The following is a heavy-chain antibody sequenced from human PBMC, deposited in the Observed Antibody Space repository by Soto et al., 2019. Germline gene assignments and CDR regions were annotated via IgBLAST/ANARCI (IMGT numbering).Heavy chain of an antibody. CDR3: ARDQGSAYY. CDR2: IKTDASEK. D-gene: IGHD6-25*01. V-gene: IGHV3-7*01. Sequence: PGGSLRLSCAASGFTLRSYWMSWVRQALGKGLEWLATIKTDASEKKYVDSVKGRFTVSRDNAKNSLYLQMDSLRAEDTAVYYCARDQGSAYYWGQGTLVTVSS. CDR1: GFTLRSYW. J-gene: IGHJ4*02.